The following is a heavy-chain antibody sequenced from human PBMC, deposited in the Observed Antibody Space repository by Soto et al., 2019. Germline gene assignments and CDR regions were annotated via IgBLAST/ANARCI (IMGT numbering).Heavy chain of an antibody. CDR3: ARGKEIPDYWNFDL. D-gene: IGHD2-2*02. V-gene: IGHV1-2*02. Sequence: QVQLVQSGTEVKEPGASVKVSCKASGYTFTDHYMHWVRQAPGQGLEWMGWINPNNGGTKSAQQFQGRVTMTRDTSMSTAFMELRRLTFDDTAVYYCARGKEIPDYWNFDLWGRGMLVTVSS. CDR2: INPNNGGT. J-gene: IGHJ2*01. CDR1: GYTFTDHY.